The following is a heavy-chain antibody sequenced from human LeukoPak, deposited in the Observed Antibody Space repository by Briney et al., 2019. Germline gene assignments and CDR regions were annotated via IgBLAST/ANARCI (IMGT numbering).Heavy chain of an antibody. J-gene: IGHJ6*03. CDR1: GYSFTSYW. Sequence: GESLKISCKGSGYSFTSYWIGWVRQLPGKGLEWMGIIYPGDSDTRYSPSFQGQVTISADKSISTAYLQWSSLKASDTAMYYCARIPHCSGGSCYYYYMDVWGKGTTVTVSS. D-gene: IGHD2-15*01. V-gene: IGHV5-51*01. CDR3: ARIPHCSGGSCYYYYMDV. CDR2: IYPGDSDT.